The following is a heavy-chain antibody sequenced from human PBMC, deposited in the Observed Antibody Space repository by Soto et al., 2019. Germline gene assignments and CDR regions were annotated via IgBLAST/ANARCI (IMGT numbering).Heavy chain of an antibody. CDR3: VRDDKWAFDI. CDR1: GFTFSSYA. J-gene: IGHJ3*02. CDR2: ISVGSGSI. D-gene: IGHD1-26*01. Sequence: EAHLVESGGGLVQPGRSRRLSCAASGFTFSSYAFNWVRQAPGKGLEWISYISVGSGSIFYADSVKGRFTIPRDDAQNSLYLQMNTLRDEDTAIYFCVRDDKWAFDIWGQGTTVIVSS. V-gene: IGHV3-48*02.